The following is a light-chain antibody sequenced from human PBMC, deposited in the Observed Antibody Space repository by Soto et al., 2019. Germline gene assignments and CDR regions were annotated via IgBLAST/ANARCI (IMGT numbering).Light chain of an antibody. CDR3: SSYVGTSISVV. CDR1: SSDVGNYNL. J-gene: IGLJ2*01. V-gene: IGLV2-23*01. Sequence: QSALTQPASVSGSPGQSITISCTGISSDVGNYNLVSWYQHYPGKAPKLIIYEGSKRPSGVSNRFSGSKSGNTASLAISGLQAEDEADYYCSSYVGTSISVVFGGGTKLTVL. CDR2: EGS.